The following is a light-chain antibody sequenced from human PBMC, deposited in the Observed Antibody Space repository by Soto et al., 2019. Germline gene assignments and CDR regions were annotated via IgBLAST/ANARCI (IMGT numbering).Light chain of an antibody. CDR2: LNSDGSH. Sequence: QLVLTQSPSASASLGASVKLTCTLSSGHSSFAIAWHQQQPEKGPRYLMKLNSDGSHSKGDGIPDRFSGSRSGAERYLTISSLQSEDEADYYCQTWGTGIRVFGGGTKGTVL. V-gene: IGLV4-69*01. J-gene: IGLJ2*01. CDR1: SGHSSFA. CDR3: QTWGTGIRV.